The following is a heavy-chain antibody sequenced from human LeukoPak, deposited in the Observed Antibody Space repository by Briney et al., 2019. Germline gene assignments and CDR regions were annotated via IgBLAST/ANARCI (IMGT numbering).Heavy chain of an antibody. CDR1: GFSFSSHG. Sequence: GGSLRLSCAGSGFSFSSHGMNWVRQAPGKGLEWVSGISPSGDITYYTDSVRGRFTISRDNFKNTLSLQVNSLRAEDTAMYYCAKGDDWGRYKHWGQGTLVTVSS. D-gene: IGHD3-16*01. CDR3: AKGDDWGRYKH. V-gene: IGHV3-23*01. CDR2: ISPSGDIT. J-gene: IGHJ1*01.